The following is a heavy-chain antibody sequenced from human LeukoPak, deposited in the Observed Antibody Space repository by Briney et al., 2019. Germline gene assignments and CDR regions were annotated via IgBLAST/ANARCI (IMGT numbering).Heavy chain of an antibody. CDR3: AREGPGIGWFDP. CDR2: IYYSGST. V-gene: IGHV4-31*03. D-gene: IGHD1-14*01. J-gene: IGHJ5*02. Sequence: PSETLSLTCTVSGGSISSGGYYWSWIRQHPGKGLEWIGYIYYSGSTYYNPSLKSRVTMSVDTSKNQFSLKLSSVTAADTAVYYCAREGPGIGWFDPWGQGTLVTVSS. CDR1: GGSISSGGYY.